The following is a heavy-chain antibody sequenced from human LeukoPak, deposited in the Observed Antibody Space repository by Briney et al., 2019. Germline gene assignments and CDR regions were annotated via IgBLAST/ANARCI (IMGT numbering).Heavy chain of an antibody. CDR1: GGTFSSYA. CDR2: IIPIFGTA. Sequence: ASVKVSCKASGGTFSSYAISWVRQAPGQGLEWMGGIIPIFGTANYAQKFQGRVTITADESTSTAYMELSSLRSEDTAVYYCATEGLAAAGTEGIFDYWGQGTLVTVSS. V-gene: IGHV1-69*13. D-gene: IGHD6-13*01. CDR3: ATEGLAAAGTEGIFDY. J-gene: IGHJ4*02.